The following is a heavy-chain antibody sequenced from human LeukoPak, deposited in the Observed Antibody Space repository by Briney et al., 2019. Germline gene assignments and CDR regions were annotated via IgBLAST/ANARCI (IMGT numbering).Heavy chain of an antibody. J-gene: IGHJ5*02. Sequence: SVKVSCKASGGTFSSYAISWVRQATGQGLEWMGGIIPIFGTANYAQNFQGRVTITADESTSTAYMDLSSLRSKDTAVYYCAGAVVVVPAVGPLNWFDPWGQGTLVTVSS. D-gene: IGHD2-2*01. CDR1: GGTFSSYA. CDR3: AGAVVVVPAVGPLNWFDP. CDR2: IIPIFGTA. V-gene: IGHV1-69*01.